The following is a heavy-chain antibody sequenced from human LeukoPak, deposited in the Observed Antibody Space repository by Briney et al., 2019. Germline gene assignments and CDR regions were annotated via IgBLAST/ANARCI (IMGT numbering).Heavy chain of an antibody. Sequence: GGSLRLSCAGSGFTFSSYAMSWVRQAPGKGLEWVSVISSTGGSTFYADSVKGRFTISRDNSKNTLYLQMNSLRAEDTAVYYCAGGILSIHLFDYWGQGTLVTVSS. CDR1: GFTFSSYA. CDR3: AGGILSIHLFDY. CDR2: ISSTGGST. D-gene: IGHD2/OR15-2a*01. V-gene: IGHV3-23*01. J-gene: IGHJ4*02.